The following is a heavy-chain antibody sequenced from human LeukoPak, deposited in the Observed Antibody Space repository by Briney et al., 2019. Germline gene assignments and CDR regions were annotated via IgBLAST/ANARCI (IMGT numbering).Heavy chain of an antibody. CDR2: ISYDGSNK. D-gene: IGHD6-19*01. V-gene: IGHV3-30*18. J-gene: IGHJ4*02. CDR1: GFTFSSYG. CDR3: AKEPAKQWLALGDY. Sequence: PGGSLRLSCAASGFTFSSYGMHWVRQAPGKGLEWVAVISYDGSNKYYADSVKGRFTISRDNSKNTLYLQINSLRAEDTAVYYCAKEPAKQWLALGDYWGQGTLVTVSS.